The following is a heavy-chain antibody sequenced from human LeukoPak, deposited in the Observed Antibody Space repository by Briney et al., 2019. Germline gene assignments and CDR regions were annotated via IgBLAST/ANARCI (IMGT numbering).Heavy chain of an antibody. D-gene: IGHD7-27*01. J-gene: IGHJ4*02. CDR2: IIPILGIA. CDR1: GGTFSSYT. Sequence: SVKVSCKASGGTFSSYTISWVRQAPGQGLEWMGRIIPILGIANYTQEFQGRVTITADKSTSTAYMELSSLRSEDTAVYYCARGGNWATYFDYWGQGTLVTVSS. V-gene: IGHV1-69*02. CDR3: ARGGNWATYFDY.